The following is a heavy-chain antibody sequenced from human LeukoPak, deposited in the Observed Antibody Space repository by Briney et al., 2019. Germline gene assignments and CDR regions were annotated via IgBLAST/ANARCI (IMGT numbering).Heavy chain of an antibody. CDR3: ARGRSGSYLLFYYYYYYMDV. J-gene: IGHJ6*03. CDR1: GGSISSGTYY. CDR2: IYTSGST. Sequence: SETLSLTCTVSGGSISSGTYYWSWIRQPAGKGLEWIGRIYTSGSTNYNPSLKSRVTISVDASKNQFSLRLNSVTAADTAVYYCARGRSGSYLLFYYYYYYMDVWGKGTTVTVSS. V-gene: IGHV4-61*02. D-gene: IGHD1-26*01.